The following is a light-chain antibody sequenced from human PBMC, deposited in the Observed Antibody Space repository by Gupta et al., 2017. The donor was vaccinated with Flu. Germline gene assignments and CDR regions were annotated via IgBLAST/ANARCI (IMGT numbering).Light chain of an antibody. V-gene: IGLV2-11*03. J-gene: IGLJ2*01. CDR1: SSDIGDYNY. CDR2: DVT. Sequence: RSVSISCTGTSSDIGDYNYVSWFQQYPGKAPKLMIYDVTKRSSGVPARFSGSKSGNTASLIISGLQAEDEADYHCCSFAGSYTLVFGGGTKLTVL. CDR3: CSFAGSYTLV.